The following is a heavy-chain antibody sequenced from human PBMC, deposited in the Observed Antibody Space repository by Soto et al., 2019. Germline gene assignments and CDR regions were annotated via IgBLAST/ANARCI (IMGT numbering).Heavy chain of an antibody. D-gene: IGHD6-6*01. V-gene: IGHV3-7*05. CDR1: GFTFSGYW. J-gene: IGHJ4*02. CDR2: IRQDGREK. CDR3: VRLAARQAVDY. Sequence: EVQLVESGGGLVQPGGSLRLSCAASGFTFSGYWMTWVRQAPGRGLEWVANIRQDGREKYYVDSVKGRFSVSRDNAKNSLYVQMNSLRPDDTAVYYCVRLAARQAVDYWGQGSLVTVSS.